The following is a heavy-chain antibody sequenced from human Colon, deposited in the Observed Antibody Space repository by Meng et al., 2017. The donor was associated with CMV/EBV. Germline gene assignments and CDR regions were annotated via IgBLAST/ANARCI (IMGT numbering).Heavy chain of an antibody. Sequence: LRLSCTVSGASLSRSPHYWGWVRQSPGKGLEWVGSIYNSGSSFYNPSLRSRVAMSVDTSKNQFSLKMYSVTAADMAVYYCGRSVAGSAGDYFYYYGLEVWGQGTAVTVSS. V-gene: IGHV4-39*07. J-gene: IGHJ6*02. CDR2: IYNSGSS. D-gene: IGHD6-19*01. CDR3: GRSVAGSAGDYFYYYGLEV. CDR1: GASLSRSPHY.